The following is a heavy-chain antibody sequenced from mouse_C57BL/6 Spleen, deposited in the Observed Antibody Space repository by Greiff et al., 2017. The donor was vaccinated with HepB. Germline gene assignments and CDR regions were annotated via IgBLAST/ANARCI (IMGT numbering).Heavy chain of an antibody. CDR2: INPNYGTT. CDR1: GYSFTDYN. CDR3: ASGVYYDYEGGFAY. J-gene: IGHJ3*01. D-gene: IGHD2-4*01. V-gene: IGHV1-39*01. Sequence: VQLQQSGPELVKPGASVKISCKASGYSFTDYNMNWVKQSNGKSLEWIGVINPNYGTTSYNQKFKGKATLTVDQSSSTAYMQLNSLTSEDSAVYYCASGVYYDYEGGFAYWGQGTLVTVSA.